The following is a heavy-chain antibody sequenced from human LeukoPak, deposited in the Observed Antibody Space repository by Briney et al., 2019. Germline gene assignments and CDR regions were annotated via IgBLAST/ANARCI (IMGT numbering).Heavy chain of an antibody. J-gene: IGHJ4*02. D-gene: IGHD3-16*02. CDR1: GFTFSSYG. Sequence: GGSLRLSCAASGFTFSSYGMHWVRQAPGKGLEWVAFIRYDGSNKYYADSVKGRFTISRDNSKNTLYLQMNSLRAEDTAVYYCARFTFGGVIALNYFDYWGQGTLVTVSS. CDR2: IRYDGSNK. CDR3: ARFTFGGVIALNYFDY. V-gene: IGHV3-30*02.